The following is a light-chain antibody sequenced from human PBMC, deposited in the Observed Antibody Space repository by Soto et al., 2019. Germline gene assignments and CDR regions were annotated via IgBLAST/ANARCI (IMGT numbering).Light chain of an antibody. CDR3: MQTTHWPRT. J-gene: IGKJ1*01. CDR1: QSLVYSDGKTY. CDR2: KVS. V-gene: IGKV2-30*01. Sequence: VVMTQSPLSLPVTLGQPSSISCRSRQSLVYSDGKTYLNWFQQRPGKSPRXXXYKVSNRDSGVPERFRGSGSGADFTLNISRVEAEDVGLYYCMQTTHWPRTFGQGTKVDIK.